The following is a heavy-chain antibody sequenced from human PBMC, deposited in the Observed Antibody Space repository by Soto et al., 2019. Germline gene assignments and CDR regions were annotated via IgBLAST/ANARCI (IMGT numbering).Heavy chain of an antibody. CDR1: GYSFTSYW. Sequence: ESLKISCKGSGYSFTSYWIGWVRQMPGKGLEWMGIIYPGDSDTRYSPSFQGQVTISADKSISTAYLQWSSLKASDTAMYYCARRMAAANYYYYGMDVWGQGTTVTVSS. V-gene: IGHV5-51*01. D-gene: IGHD6-13*01. CDR2: IYPGDSDT. J-gene: IGHJ6*02. CDR3: ARRMAAANYYYYGMDV.